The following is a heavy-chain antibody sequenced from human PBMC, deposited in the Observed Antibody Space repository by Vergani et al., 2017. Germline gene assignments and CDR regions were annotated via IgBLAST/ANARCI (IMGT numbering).Heavy chain of an antibody. D-gene: IGHD6-19*01. CDR2: IYSGGST. Sequence: EVQLVESGGGLVQPGGSLRLSCAASGFTVSSNYMSWVRQAPGKGLEWVSVIYSGGSTYYADSVKGRFTISRDNSKNTLYLQMNSLRAEDTAVYYCAKDKSYLTVAGTGYGMDVWGQGTTVTVSS. J-gene: IGHJ6*02. CDR3: AKDKSYLTVAGTGYGMDV. CDR1: GFTVSSNY. V-gene: IGHV3-66*01.